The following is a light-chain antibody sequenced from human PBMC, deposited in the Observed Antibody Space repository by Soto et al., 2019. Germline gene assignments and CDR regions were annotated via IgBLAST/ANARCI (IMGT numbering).Light chain of an antibody. CDR1: QSVSSN. Sequence: EIVMTQSPATLSVSPGERATLSCRASQSVSSNLAWYQQKPGQAPRLLIYGASTRATGIPARFRGSGSGTEFTLTISILQSEDFAFYYCQQYNNWPLGTFGQGTKVDIK. CDR3: QQYNNWPLGT. J-gene: IGKJ1*01. V-gene: IGKV3-15*01. CDR2: GAS.